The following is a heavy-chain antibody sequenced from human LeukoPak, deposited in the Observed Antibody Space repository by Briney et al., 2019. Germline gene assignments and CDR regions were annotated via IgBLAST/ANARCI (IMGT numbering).Heavy chain of an antibody. CDR2: IKGKTNNYAT. CDR3: SSSILGTTTGDH. J-gene: IGHJ5*02. Sequence: GGSLRLSCAASGFIFSGSSIPWVRQVSGKGLEWVGRIKGKTNNYATAYAASVRGRFTISRDDSKNTAYLQMNSLKTEDTAVYYCSSSILGTTTGDHWGQGTLVTVSS. CDR1: GFIFSGSS. V-gene: IGHV3-73*01. D-gene: IGHD1-26*01.